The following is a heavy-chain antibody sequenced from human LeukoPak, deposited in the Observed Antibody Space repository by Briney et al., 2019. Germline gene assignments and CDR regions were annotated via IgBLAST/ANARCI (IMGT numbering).Heavy chain of an antibody. CDR3: ARDNWSSWFPTFFDY. CDR1: GGSISSYY. V-gene: IGHV4-4*07. Sequence: SETLSLTCTVSGGSISSYYWSWIRQPAGKGLEWIGRIYTSGSTNYNPSLKSRVTMSVDTSKNQFSLKLSSETAADTAVYYCARDNWSSWFPTFFDYWGQGTLVTVSS. D-gene: IGHD6-13*01. CDR2: IYTSGST. J-gene: IGHJ4*02.